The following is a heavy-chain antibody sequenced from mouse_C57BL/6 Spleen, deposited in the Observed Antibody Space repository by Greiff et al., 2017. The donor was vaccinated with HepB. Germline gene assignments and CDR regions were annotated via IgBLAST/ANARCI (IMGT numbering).Heavy chain of an antibody. CDR3: ARGDSSGPYYAMDY. D-gene: IGHD3-2*02. V-gene: IGHV1-39*01. J-gene: IGHJ4*01. CDR2: INPNYGTT. CDR1: GYSFTDYN. Sequence: VQLQQSGPELVKPGASVKISCKASGYSFTDYNMNWVKQSNGKSLEWIGVINPNYGTTSYNHKFKGKATLTVDQSSSTAYMQLNSLTSEDSAVYYCARGDSSGPYYAMDYWGQGTSVTVSS.